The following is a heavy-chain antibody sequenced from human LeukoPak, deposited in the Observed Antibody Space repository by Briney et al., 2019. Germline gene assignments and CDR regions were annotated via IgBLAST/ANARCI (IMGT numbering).Heavy chain of an antibody. CDR2: ISHTGST. V-gene: IGHV4-34*01. CDR3: ARREADGYDGY. J-gene: IGHJ4*02. Sequence: SETLSLTCAVYGGSFSGYCRSWIRQPPGEGLGWIGEISHTGSTSYNPSLKSRVTISVDTSKNQFSLKLTSVTAADSAVYYCARREADGYDGYWGQGTLVTVSS. CDR1: GGSFSGYC. D-gene: IGHD5-24*01.